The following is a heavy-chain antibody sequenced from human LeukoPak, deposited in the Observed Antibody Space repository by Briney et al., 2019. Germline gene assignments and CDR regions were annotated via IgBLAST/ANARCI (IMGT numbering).Heavy chain of an antibody. Sequence: SETLSLTCTVSGGSISSYYWSWIRQPPGKGLEWIGYIYYSGSTNYNPSLMSRVTISVDTSKNQFSLKLSSVTAADTAVYYCARRHSYGQGGWNYWGQGTLVTVSS. V-gene: IGHV4-59*08. CDR2: IYYSGST. CDR3: ARRHSYGQGGWNY. J-gene: IGHJ4*02. CDR1: GGSISSYY. D-gene: IGHD5-18*01.